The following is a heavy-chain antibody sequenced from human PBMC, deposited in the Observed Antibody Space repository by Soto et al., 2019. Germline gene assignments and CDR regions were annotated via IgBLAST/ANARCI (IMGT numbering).Heavy chain of an antibody. CDR1: GGSFSGYY. D-gene: IGHD6-13*01. CDR2: INHIGST. V-gene: IGHV4-34*01. J-gene: IGHJ4*02. CDR3: ARVYGSNIDY. Sequence: QVQLQQWGAGLLKPSETLSLTCAVYGGSFSGYYWNWIRQPPGKGLEWIGEINHIGSTNYNPSLKSRVTISVDTSKIQFSLKLSSVTAADTAVYYCARVYGSNIDYWGQGTLVTVSS.